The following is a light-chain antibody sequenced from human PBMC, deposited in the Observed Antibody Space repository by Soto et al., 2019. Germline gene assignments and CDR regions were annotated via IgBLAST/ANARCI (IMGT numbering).Light chain of an antibody. CDR2: DVS. Sequence: QSALTQPASVSGSPGQSITVSYTGTSSDVGGYNFVSWYQQHPGKAPKLMIYDVSNWPSGVSNRFSGSKSGNTASLTISGLQAEDEADYYCSSYTSSSTRVFGGGTKLTVL. V-gene: IGLV2-14*01. J-gene: IGLJ3*02. CDR3: SSYTSSSTRV. CDR1: SSDVGGYNF.